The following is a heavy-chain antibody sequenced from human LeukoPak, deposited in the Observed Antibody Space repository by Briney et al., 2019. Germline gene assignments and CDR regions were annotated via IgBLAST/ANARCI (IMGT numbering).Heavy chain of an antibody. CDR1: GFTFSSYS. D-gene: IGHD6-19*01. CDR2: IDIHSRST. J-gene: IGHJ4*02. Sequence: GGSLRLSCAASGFTFSSYSMNWVRQAPGRGLEYISAIDIHSRSTHYADSVKGRFTISRDNSKNTLYLQVNSLRAADTAVYYCVTSLPGQWPFDKWGQGTLVTVSS. V-gene: IGHV3-23*05. CDR3: VTSLPGQWPFDK.